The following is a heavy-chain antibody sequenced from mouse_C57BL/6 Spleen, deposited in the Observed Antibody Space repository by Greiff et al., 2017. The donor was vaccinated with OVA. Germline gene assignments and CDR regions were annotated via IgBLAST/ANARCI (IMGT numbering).Heavy chain of an antibody. Sequence: QVQLKESGAELVKPGASVKMSCKASGYTFTSYWITWVKQRPGQGLEWIGDIYPGSGSTNYNEKFKSKATLTVDTSSSTAYMQLSSLTSEDSAVYYCARGHYSNPGAMDYWGQGTSVTVSS. CDR2: IYPGSGST. D-gene: IGHD2-5*01. CDR1: GYTFTSYW. V-gene: IGHV1-55*01. CDR3: ARGHYSNPGAMDY. J-gene: IGHJ4*01.